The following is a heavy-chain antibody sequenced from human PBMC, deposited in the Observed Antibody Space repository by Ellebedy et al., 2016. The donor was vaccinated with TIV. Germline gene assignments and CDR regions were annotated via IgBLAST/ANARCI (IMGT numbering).Heavy chain of an antibody. J-gene: IGHJ3*02. D-gene: IGHD5-24*01. Sequence: PGGSLRLSCAASGFTFRNNSMNWVRQAPGKGLEWVSYISSTGTTIYYADFVKGRFTIPRANAKISLYLQMNSLTAEDTAVYYCANGAYDIWGQGTMVTVSS. V-gene: IGHV3-48*04. CDR1: GFTFRNNS. CDR2: ISSTGTTI. CDR3: ANGAYDI.